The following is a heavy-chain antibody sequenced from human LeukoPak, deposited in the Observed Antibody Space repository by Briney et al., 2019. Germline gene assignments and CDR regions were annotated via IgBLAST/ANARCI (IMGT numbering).Heavy chain of an antibody. J-gene: IGHJ4*02. CDR1: GYTFTDYY. V-gene: IGHV1-2*02. CDR3: ATQRGSYRWGTDFDY. Sequence: GASVKVSCKASGYTFTDYYMHWVRQAPGQGLEWMGWINPNSGDTKYAQKSQGRVTMTRDTSISTAYMELSRLRSDDTAVYYCATQRGSYRWGTDFDYWGQGTLVTVSS. D-gene: IGHD3-16*01. CDR2: INPNSGDT.